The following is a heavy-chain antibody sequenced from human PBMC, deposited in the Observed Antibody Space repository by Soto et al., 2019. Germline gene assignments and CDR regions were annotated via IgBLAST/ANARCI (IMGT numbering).Heavy chain of an antibody. CDR2: IYYSGST. V-gene: IGHV4-31*03. D-gene: IGHD3-9*01. CDR3: ARVRRYDILTGSRWFAP. Sequence: TLSLTCTVSGGSISSGGYYWSWIRQHPGKGLEWIGYIYYSGSTYYNPSLKSRVTISVDTSKNQFSLKLSSVTAADTAVYYCARVRRYDILTGSRWFAPWGQGTLVTVSS. J-gene: IGHJ5*02. CDR1: GGSISSGGYY.